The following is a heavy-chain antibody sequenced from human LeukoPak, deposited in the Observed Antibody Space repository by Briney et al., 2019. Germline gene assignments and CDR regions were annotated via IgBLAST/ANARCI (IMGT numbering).Heavy chain of an antibody. J-gene: IGHJ4*02. CDR2: INHSGTT. V-gene: IGHV4-39*01. CDR1: GDSLSNSGYY. CDR3: ARKKLVARGYFDF. D-gene: IGHD6-13*01. Sequence: SETLSLTCTVSGDSLSNSGYYWDWIRQSPGRGLEWLGSINHSGTTYYEPSLKSRVTISVEASKNQFSLKLSSVTAADTTIYYCARKKLVARGYFDFWGRGIPVTVSS.